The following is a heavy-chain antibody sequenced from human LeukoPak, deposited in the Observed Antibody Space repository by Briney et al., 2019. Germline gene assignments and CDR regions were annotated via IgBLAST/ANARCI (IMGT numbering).Heavy chain of an antibody. CDR3: AQGGHDFNPFYY. CDR1: GFTFSTYA. V-gene: IGHV3-23*01. Sequence: PGGSLRLSCAASGFTFSTYAMGWVRQAPGEGLEWVSSIKGVGGEPFYADSVRGRFTISRDKSKNTLYLQLNSLRAEDTAVYFCAQGGHDFNPFYYWGQGTLVTVSS. CDR2: IKGVGGEP. J-gene: IGHJ4*02. D-gene: IGHD2-21*02.